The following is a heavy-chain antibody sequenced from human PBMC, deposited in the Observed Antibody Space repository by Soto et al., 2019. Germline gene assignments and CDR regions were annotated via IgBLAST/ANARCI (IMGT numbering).Heavy chain of an antibody. CDR1: GGSISSYY. CDR3: AISRTRDSSSWYYFDY. Sequence: SETLSLTCTVSGGSISSYYWSWIRQPPGKGLEWIGYIYYSGSTNYNPSLKSRVTISVDTSKNQFSLKLSPVTAADTAVYYCAISRTRDSSSWYYFDYWGQGTLVTVSS. CDR2: IYYSGST. V-gene: IGHV4-59*01. J-gene: IGHJ4*02. D-gene: IGHD6-13*01.